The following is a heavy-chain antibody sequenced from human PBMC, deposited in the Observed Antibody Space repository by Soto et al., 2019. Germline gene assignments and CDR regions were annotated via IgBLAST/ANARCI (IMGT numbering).Heavy chain of an antibody. CDR1: GFSVSTNY. D-gene: IGHD3-16*01. J-gene: IGHJ4*02. CDR3: VRGKIVLRLGDDRGYYFDN. CDR2: IYSSGQT. Sequence: VQLVESGGGLIQAGGSRRLSCRVSGFSVSTNYMAWVRQVPGKGLEWASVIYSSGQTYYPDSVQGRFTISRDNSKNTVYLQMNSLRADDTSLYFCVRGKIVLRLGDDRGYYFDNWGQGTLVTVSS. V-gene: IGHV3-53*01.